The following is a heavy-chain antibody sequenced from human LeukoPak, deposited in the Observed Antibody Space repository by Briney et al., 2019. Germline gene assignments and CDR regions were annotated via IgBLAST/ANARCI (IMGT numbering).Heavy chain of an antibody. V-gene: IGHV4-34*01. CDR3: ARVGQSHPVFDY. CDR2: INHSGST. CDR1: GGSFSDYY. J-gene: IGHJ4*02. D-gene: IGHD3-16*01. Sequence: SETLSLTCAVYGGSFSDYYWSWIRQPPGKGLEWIGEINHSGSTNYNPSLKSRVTISVDTSKNQFSLKLSSVTAADTAVYYCARVGQSHPVFDYWGQGTLVTVSS.